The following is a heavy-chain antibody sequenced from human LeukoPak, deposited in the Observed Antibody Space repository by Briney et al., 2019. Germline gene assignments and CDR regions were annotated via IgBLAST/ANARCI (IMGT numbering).Heavy chain of an antibody. CDR3: ARDIGGHYLTAYYYMDV. D-gene: IGHD3-16*01. CDR2: INHSGST. Sequence: SETLSLTCAVYGGSFSGYYWSWIRQPPGKGLEWIGEINHSGSTNYNPSLKSRVTISVDTSKNQFSLKLSSVTAADTAVYYCARDIGGHYLTAYYYMDVWGKGTTVTVSS. V-gene: IGHV4-34*01. J-gene: IGHJ6*03. CDR1: GGSFSGYY.